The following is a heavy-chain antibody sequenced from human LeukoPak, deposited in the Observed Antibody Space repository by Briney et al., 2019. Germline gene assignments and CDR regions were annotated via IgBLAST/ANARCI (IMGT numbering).Heavy chain of an antibody. D-gene: IGHD1-1*01. CDR3: ARDTTLGRTDY. CDR2: IYSSGTP. J-gene: IGHJ4*02. CDR1: GFTVTGNY. V-gene: IGHV3-53*01. Sequence: GGSLRLSCVASGFTVTGNYMNWVRQAPGKGLEWVSTIYSSGTPYYADSVKGRFIISRDKSKNTLFLQMNSLRVDDTAVYYCARDTTLGRTDYWGQGTLVTVAS.